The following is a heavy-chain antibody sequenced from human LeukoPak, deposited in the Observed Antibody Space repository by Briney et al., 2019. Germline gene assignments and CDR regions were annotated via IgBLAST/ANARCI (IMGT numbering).Heavy chain of an antibody. V-gene: IGHV3-74*01. CDR1: GFTFSNAW. J-gene: IGHJ4*02. D-gene: IGHD5-18*01. CDR3: ARGASGYSYG. Sequence: GGSLRLSCAASGFTFSNAWMSWVRQAPGKGLVWVSRINSNGSSTSYADSVKGRFTISRDNAKNTLYLQMNSLRAEDTAVYYCARGASGYSYGWGQGTLVTVSS. CDR2: INSNGSST.